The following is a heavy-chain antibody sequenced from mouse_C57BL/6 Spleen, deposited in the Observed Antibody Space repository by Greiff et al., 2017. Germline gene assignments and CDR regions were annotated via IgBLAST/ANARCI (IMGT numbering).Heavy chain of an antibody. CDR2: ISSGSSTI. Sequence: EVKLMESGGGLVKPGGSLKLSCAASGFTFSDYGMHWVRQAPEKGLEWVAYISSGSSTIYYADTVKGRFTISRDNAKNTLFLQMTSLRSEDTAMYYCARREGLRAWFAYWGQGTLVTVSA. CDR1: GFTFSDYG. V-gene: IGHV5-17*01. CDR3: ARREGLRAWFAY. J-gene: IGHJ3*01. D-gene: IGHD2-4*01.